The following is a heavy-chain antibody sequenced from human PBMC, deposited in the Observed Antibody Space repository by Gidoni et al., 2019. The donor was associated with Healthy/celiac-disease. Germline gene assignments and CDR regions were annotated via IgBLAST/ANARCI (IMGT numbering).Heavy chain of an antibody. V-gene: IGHV4-31*03. CDR2: IYYSGST. Sequence: QVQLQESGPGLVKPSQTLSLPCTVSGGSIRSGGYYWSWIRQHPGKGLEWIGYIYYSGSTYYNPSLKSRVTISVDTSKNQFSLKLSSVTAADTAVYYCARDRRGSSGWYGWFDPWGQGTLVTVSS. J-gene: IGHJ5*02. D-gene: IGHD6-19*01. CDR1: GGSIRSGGYY. CDR3: ARDRRGSSGWYGWFDP.